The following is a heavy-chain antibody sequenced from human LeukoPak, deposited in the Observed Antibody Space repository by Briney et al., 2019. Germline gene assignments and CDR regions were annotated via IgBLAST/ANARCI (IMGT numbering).Heavy chain of an antibody. V-gene: IGHV4-4*07. Sequence: PSETLSLTCTVSGDFITAYYWSWIRQPAGKGLEWIGRISTGGTADYNPSLKSRVTISLDTSKNQFSLNLNSVTAADTAVYYCARISSFYYMDIWGNGTTVTVSS. J-gene: IGHJ6*03. CDR3: ARISSFYYMDI. CDR1: GDFITAYY. CDR2: ISTGGTA.